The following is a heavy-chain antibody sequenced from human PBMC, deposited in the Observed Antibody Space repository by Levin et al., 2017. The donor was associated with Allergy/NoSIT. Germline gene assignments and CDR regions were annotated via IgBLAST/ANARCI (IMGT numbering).Heavy chain of an antibody. CDR1: GYTFTTYG. J-gene: IGHJ4*02. CDR3: ARTNIKRSTYYLY. CDR2: ISVSNDNT. V-gene: IGHV1-18*01. Sequence: GESLKISCTTSGYTFTTYGISWVRQAPGQGLEWMGWISVSNDNTNYAQKFQGRVTMTTDTSTGTAYMELRSLTSDDTAVYYCARTNIKRSTYYLYWGQGTLVTVSS. D-gene: IGHD3-3*01.